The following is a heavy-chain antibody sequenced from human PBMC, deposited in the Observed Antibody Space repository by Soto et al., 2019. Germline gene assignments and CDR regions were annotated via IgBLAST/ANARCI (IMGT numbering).Heavy chain of an antibody. J-gene: IGHJ6*02. CDR2: INPSGDSR. Sequence: ASVKVSCKASGFSFSDYFMHWVRQAPGQGLEWMGIINPSGDSRNYAQKFQGRVTITRDTPKNQFSLKLSSVTAADTAVYYCARAYSYGYVMRLAGYGMDVWGQGTTVTVSS. V-gene: IGHV1-46*01. CDR3: ARAYSYGYVMRLAGYGMDV. D-gene: IGHD5-18*01. CDR1: GFSFSDYF.